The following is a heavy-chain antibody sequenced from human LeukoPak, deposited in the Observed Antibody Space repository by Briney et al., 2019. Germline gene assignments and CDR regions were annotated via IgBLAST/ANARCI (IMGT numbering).Heavy chain of an antibody. CDR1: GFTFSNYA. V-gene: IGHV3-23*01. D-gene: IGHD6-19*01. CDR3: GGWYPTHFDY. J-gene: IGHJ4*02. Sequence: GGSLRLSCAASGFTFSNYAMTWVRQAPGKGLEWVSSISNTGERTYYADSVKGRFTISRDNSKNTLYLQMNSLRAEDTAVYYCGGWYPTHFDYWGQGTLVTVSS. CDR2: ISNTGERT.